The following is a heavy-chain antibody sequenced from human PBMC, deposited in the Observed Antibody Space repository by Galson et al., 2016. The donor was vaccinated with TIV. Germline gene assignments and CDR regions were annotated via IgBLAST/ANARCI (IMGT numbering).Heavy chain of an antibody. Sequence: TLSLTCSVFGGSISNGGYYWTWIRQPPGKGLEWIGYVYYSGATNYNPSLKRRVTLSVDRSTNQFSLRLNSVTAADTAVYSCARCRGDYYYGIDVWGQGTTVTVSS. J-gene: IGHJ6*02. CDR1: GGSISNGGYY. D-gene: IGHD3-10*01. CDR3: ARCRGDYYYGIDV. V-gene: IGHV4-30-4*08. CDR2: VYYSGAT.